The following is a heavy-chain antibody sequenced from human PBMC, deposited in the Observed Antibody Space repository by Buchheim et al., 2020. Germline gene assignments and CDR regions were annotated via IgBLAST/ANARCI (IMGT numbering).Heavy chain of an antibody. CDR3: ARTPVARKSCFHY. CDR1: GDSMSSNY. Sequence: QVQLQESGPGVVKPSETLSLTCTVSGDSMSSNYWTWIRQSPGKGPEWIGYIHKNDSTSYNPSLKSRVSISVDTSKNQFSLKLTSVTAADTGLYYCARTPVARKSCFHYWGQGIL. J-gene: IGHJ4*02. V-gene: IGHV4-59*01. D-gene: IGHD7-27*01. CDR2: IHKNDST.